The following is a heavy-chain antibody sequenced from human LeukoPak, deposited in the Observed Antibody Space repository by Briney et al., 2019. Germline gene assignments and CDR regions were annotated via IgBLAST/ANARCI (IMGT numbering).Heavy chain of an antibody. J-gene: IGHJ4*02. V-gene: IGHV4-34*01. Sequence: SETLSLTCAVYGGSFSGYYWSWIRQPPGKGLEWIGEINHSGNTNYNPSLKSRVTISVDTSKNQFSLKLSSVTAADTAVYYCARVGMVVTARGDYWGQGTLVTVSS. CDR1: GGSFSGYY. D-gene: IGHD2-21*02. CDR3: ARVGMVVTARGDY. CDR2: INHSGNT.